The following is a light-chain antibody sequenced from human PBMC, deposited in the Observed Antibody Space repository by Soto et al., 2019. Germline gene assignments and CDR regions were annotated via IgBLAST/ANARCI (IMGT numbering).Light chain of an antibody. Sequence: QSVLTQPPSASGTPGQRVTISCSGSSSNIGSNYVYWYQQLPGTALKLLIYRNNQRPSGVPDRFSGSKSGTSGSLAISGLRSEVEAEYYCAAWEHSLRGWVFGGGTKVTVL. J-gene: IGLJ3*02. CDR3: AAWEHSLRGWV. V-gene: IGLV1-47*01. CDR1: SSNIGSNY. CDR2: RNN.